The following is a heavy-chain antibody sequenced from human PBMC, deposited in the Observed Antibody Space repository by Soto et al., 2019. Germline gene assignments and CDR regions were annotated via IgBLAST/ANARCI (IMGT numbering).Heavy chain of an antibody. V-gene: IGHV1-69*13. CDR1: GGTFYTYT. CDR2: ITPIYPTT. J-gene: IGHJ4*02. Sequence: GASVKVSCKVSGGTFYTYTFSWVRQAPGQGLEWMGSITPIYPTTNYAEKFQGRLTVTADGSTNTAYMELNSLTSEDTAVYYCARIPRYSFPTSDDLDSWGQGTLVTSPQ. CDR3: ARIPRYSFPTSDDLDS. D-gene: IGHD5-18*01.